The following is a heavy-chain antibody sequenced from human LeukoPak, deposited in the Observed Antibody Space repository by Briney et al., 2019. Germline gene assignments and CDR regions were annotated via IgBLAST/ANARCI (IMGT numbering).Heavy chain of an antibody. Sequence: SETLSLTCTVSGASVTDYYWSWIRQSPGRGLEWISYIHHSGNSDYNPSLRSRVTTSLDTSKNQFSLKLISVTAADTAVYYCARIHCALHSWSQGTPVTVSS. CDR3: ARIHCALHS. V-gene: IGHV4-59*02. CDR1: GASVTDYY. CDR2: IHHSGNS. J-gene: IGHJ5*02.